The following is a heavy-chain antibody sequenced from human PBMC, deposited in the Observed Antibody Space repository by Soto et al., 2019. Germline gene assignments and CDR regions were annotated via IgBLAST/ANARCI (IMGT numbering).Heavy chain of an antibody. CDR2: ISSRPHRTRFYI. J-gene: IGHJ4*02. V-gene: IGHV3-21*01. CDR3: ARVRLEYSNKAYLFDN. Sequence: GGSLRLSCAASGFSFTTYSMNWLRQAQGKGLEWVSSISSRPHRTRFYIHDADSVKGGFTISRHNAIDSLYLQMKDLRAEDTGVYYCARVRLEYSNKAYLFDNRGRGTQVTVAS. D-gene: IGHD4-4*01. CDR1: GFSFTTYS.